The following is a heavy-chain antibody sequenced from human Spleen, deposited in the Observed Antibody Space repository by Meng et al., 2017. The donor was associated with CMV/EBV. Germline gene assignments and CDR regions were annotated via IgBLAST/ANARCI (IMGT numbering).Heavy chain of an antibody. CDR1: GGSFSDYY. V-gene: IGHV4-34*01. CDR3: ARLMIESSSFDY. J-gene: IGHJ4*02. D-gene: IGHD3-22*01. Sequence: TCAVYGGSFSDYYWSWIRQPPGKGLEWIEEINHSGSTNYNPSLKSRVTISVDTSKKQISVKLSSVTAADTAVYYCARLMIESSSFDYWGQGTLVTVSS. CDR2: INHSGST.